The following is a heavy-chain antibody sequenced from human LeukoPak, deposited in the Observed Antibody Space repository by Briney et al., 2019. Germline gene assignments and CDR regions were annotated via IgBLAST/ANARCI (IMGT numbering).Heavy chain of an antibody. V-gene: IGHV3-30-3*01. CDR3: ARDPHDIVVVVAATYYYYYGMDV. J-gene: IGHJ6*02. CDR1: EFTFSSYA. CDR2: ISYDGSNK. Sequence: GGSLRLSCAASEFTFSSYAMHWVRQAPGKGLEWVAVISYDGSNKYYADSVKGRFTISRDNSKNTLYLQMNSLRAEDTAVYYCARDPHDIVVVVAATYYYYYGMDVWGQGTTVTVSS. D-gene: IGHD2-15*01.